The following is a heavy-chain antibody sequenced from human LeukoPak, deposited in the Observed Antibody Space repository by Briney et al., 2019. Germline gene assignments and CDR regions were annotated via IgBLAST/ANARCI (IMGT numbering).Heavy chain of an antibody. Sequence: SETLSLTCIVSGGSISVSYWSWIRQPPGKGLEWIGYISNSGSTNYNPSLKSRVTISVDTSKNQLSLKVSSVTAADTAVYYCARHGVNWEWGSHMFWGQGTLVAVSS. CDR2: ISNSGST. CDR1: GGSISVSY. D-gene: IGHD1-1*01. J-gene: IGHJ4*02. V-gene: IGHV4-59*08. CDR3: ARHGVNWEWGSHMF.